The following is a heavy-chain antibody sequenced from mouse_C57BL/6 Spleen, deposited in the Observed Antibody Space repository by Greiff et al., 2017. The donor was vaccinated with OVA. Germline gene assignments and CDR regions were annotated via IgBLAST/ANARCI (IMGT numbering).Heavy chain of an antibody. D-gene: IGHD1-1*01. CDR3: ARSRDYYGSSYGWYFDV. V-gene: IGHV1-69*01. CDR1: GYTFTSYW. CDR2: IDPSDSYT. Sequence: QIQLQQPGAELVMPGASVKLSCKASGYTFTSYWMHWVKQRPGQGLEWIGEIDPSDSYTNYNQKFKGKSTLTVDKSSSTAYMQLSSLTSEDSAVYYCARSRDYYGSSYGWYFDVWGTGTTVTVSS. J-gene: IGHJ1*03.